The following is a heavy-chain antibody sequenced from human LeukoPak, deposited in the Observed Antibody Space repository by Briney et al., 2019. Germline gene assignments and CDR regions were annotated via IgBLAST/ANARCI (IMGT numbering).Heavy chain of an antibody. CDR3: AKLQLPDSAFDI. J-gene: IGHJ3*02. CDR2: ISGSGGST. CDR1: GFTFSSYG. D-gene: IGHD1-26*01. Sequence: GGSLRLSCAASGFTFSSYGMSWVRQAPGKGLEWVSAISGSGGSTYYADSVKGRFTISRDNSKNTLYLQMNSLRAEDTAVYYCAKLQLPDSAFDIWGQGTMVTVSS. V-gene: IGHV3-23*01.